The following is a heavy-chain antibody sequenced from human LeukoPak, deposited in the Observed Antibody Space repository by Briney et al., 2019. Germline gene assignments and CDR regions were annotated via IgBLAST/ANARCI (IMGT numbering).Heavy chain of an antibody. Sequence: ASVKVSCKASGGTFSSYAISWVRQAPGQGLEWMGRIIPIFGIANYAQKFQGRVTITADKSTSTAYMELGSLRSEDTAVYYCARTAPMSNYGSGSYYLDYWGQGTLVTVSS. J-gene: IGHJ4*02. D-gene: IGHD3-10*01. V-gene: IGHV1-69*04. CDR2: IIPIFGIA. CDR3: ARTAPMSNYGSGSYYLDY. CDR1: GGTFSSYA.